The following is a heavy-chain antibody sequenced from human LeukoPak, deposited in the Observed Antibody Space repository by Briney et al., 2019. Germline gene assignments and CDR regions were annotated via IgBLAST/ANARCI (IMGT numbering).Heavy chain of an antibody. J-gene: IGHJ4*02. D-gene: IGHD2-21*02. V-gene: IGHV5-51*01. CDR1: GYSFSSYW. CDR3: ARRAYCGGDCYLDY. CDR2: IYPGDSDT. Sequence: GESLKISCKGSGYSFSSYWIGWVRQMPGKGLERMGMIYPGDSDTRYSPSFQGQVTIPADKPISTAYLQWSSLKASDTAMYYCARRAYCGGDCYLDYWGQGTLVTVSS.